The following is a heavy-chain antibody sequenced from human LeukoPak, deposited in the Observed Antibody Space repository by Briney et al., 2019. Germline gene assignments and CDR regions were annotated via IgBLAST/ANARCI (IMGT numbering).Heavy chain of an antibody. CDR3: AKDGSLDTFDY. Sequence: GGSLRLSCAASGFTFDDYAMHWVRQAPGKGLEWVSGISWNSGSIGYADSVKGRFTISRDNAKNSLYLQMNSLRAEDTALYYCAKDGSLDTFDYWGQETLVTVSS. CDR1: GFTFDDYA. V-gene: IGHV3-9*01. CDR2: ISWNSGSI. J-gene: IGHJ4*02. D-gene: IGHD1-26*01.